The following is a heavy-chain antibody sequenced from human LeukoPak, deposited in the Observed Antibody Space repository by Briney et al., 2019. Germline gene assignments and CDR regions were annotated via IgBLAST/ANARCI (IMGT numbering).Heavy chain of an antibody. D-gene: IGHD4-17*01. V-gene: IGHV4-39*01. CDR1: GGSVSSSSYY. Sequence: PSETLSLTCTVSGGSVSSSSYYWGWLRQPPGTGLEWIGSIYYSVSTYFNPSLKSRVTISVDTSKNQFSLRLSSVTAADTAVYYCARVPTVTFFDYWGQGTLVTVSS. CDR2: IYYSVST. J-gene: IGHJ4*02. CDR3: ARVPTVTFFDY.